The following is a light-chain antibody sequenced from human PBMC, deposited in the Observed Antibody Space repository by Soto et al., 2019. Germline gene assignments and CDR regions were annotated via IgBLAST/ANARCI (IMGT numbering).Light chain of an antibody. V-gene: IGLV2-23*01. CDR3: FSFTSTNTHV. CDR1: SSDFGSYKF. CDR2: EPS. J-gene: IGLJ1*01. Sequence: QSVLTQPASVSGSPGQSVTISCTGTSSDFGSYKFVSWYQHHPGKVPKVIIYEPSKRPSGVSDRFSGSKSGNTASLTISGLQAEDEADYYCFSFTSTNTHVFGSGTKSPS.